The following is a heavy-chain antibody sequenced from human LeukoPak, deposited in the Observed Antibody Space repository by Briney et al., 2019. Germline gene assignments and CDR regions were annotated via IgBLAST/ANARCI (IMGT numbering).Heavy chain of an antibody. CDR2: ISGSGGST. J-gene: IGHJ4*02. D-gene: IGHD6-13*01. V-gene: IGHV3-23*01. CDR1: GFTVSSNS. Sequence: GGSLRLSCSASGFTVSSNSMSWVRQAPGKGLEWVSAISGSGGSTYYADSVKGRFTISRDNSKNTLYLQMNSLRAEDTAVYYCAKDLRYSSTWDYFDYWGQGTLVTVSS. CDR3: AKDLRYSSTWDYFDY.